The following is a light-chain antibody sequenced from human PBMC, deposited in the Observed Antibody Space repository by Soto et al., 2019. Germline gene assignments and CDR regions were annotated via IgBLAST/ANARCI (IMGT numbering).Light chain of an antibody. CDR1: SSDVGGYVY. CDR2: EVS. CDR3: SSYTSSSTLV. V-gene: IGLV2-14*01. J-gene: IGLJ1*01. Sequence: QSVLTQPASVSGSPGQSITISCTGTSSDVGGYVYVSWYQQHPGKAPKLMISEVSHRPSGVSYRFSGSKSGNTASLTISGLRAEDEADYYCSSYTSSSTLVFGTGTKVTVL.